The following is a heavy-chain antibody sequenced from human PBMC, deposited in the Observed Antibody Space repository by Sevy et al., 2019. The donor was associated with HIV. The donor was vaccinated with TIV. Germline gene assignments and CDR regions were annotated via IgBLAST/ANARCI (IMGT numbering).Heavy chain of an antibody. V-gene: IGHV3-23*01. CDR3: AKGITMIVVDLDAFDI. D-gene: IGHD3-22*01. J-gene: IGHJ3*02. Sequence: GGSLRLSCAASGFIFSSYGMSWVRQAPGKGLEWVSVISGSGGRTYYADSVKGRFTISRDNSKNTLYLQMNTLRAEDTAVYYCAKGITMIVVDLDAFDIWGQGTMVTVS. CDR2: ISGSGGRT. CDR1: GFIFSSYG.